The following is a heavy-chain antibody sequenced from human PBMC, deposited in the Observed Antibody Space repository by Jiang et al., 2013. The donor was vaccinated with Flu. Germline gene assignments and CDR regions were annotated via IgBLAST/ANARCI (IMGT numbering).Heavy chain of an antibody. CDR3: VHDRSGYSFDTFDM. D-gene: IGHD3-22*01. V-gene: IGHV2-5*02. Sequence: KPTQTLTLTCTVSGFSLSSSGLGVGWIRQPPGKALEWLALIYWDDDKRYSPSLKSRLTITKDTSKNQVVLTMTKMDPVDTATYYCVHDRSGYSFDTFDMWGQGTMVTVSS. CDR2: IYWDDDK. J-gene: IGHJ3*02. CDR1: GFSLSSSGLG.